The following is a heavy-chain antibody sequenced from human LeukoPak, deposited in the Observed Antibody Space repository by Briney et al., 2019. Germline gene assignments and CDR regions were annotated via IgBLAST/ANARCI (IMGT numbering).Heavy chain of an antibody. CDR1: GYTFTDYY. CDR2: INPDTGGT. CDR3: ARDGGFDI. Sequence: ASVKVSCKASGYTFTDYYMHWVRQAPGQGLEWMGWINPDTGGTNYAQKFQGRVTMTRDTSISTAYMELSRLKSDDTAVYYCARDGGFDIWGQGTMVTVSS. D-gene: IGHD6-25*01. V-gene: IGHV1-2*02. J-gene: IGHJ3*02.